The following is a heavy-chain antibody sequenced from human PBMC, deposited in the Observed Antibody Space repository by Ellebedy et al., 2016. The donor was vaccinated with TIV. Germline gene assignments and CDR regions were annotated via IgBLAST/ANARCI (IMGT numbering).Heavy chain of an antibody. J-gene: IGHJ2*01. D-gene: IGHD5-24*01. CDR1: GDSTSGYS. CDR3: ASSRERPLYWYFGL. V-gene: IGHV4-59*01. CDR2: IYYSGYT. Sequence: MPGGSLRLSCTVSGDSTSGYSWSWIRQLPGKRLEWIASIYYSGYTNHNPSLKSRVTVSLDTSKNQFSLKLSSVTAAEPAVYYCASSRERPLYWYFGLWGRGTLVTVSS.